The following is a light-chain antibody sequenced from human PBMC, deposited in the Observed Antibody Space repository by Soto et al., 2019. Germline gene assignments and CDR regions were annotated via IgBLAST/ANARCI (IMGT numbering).Light chain of an antibody. CDR2: KVS. Sequence: DVVMTQSPLSLPVTLGQPASISCRSSQSLVHSDGNTYLSWFQQRPGQSPRRLIYKVSNWDSGAPDRFSGSGSGTDFTLKISRVEAEDVGVYYCMQGTQWPYTFGQGTKLEIK. CDR1: QSLVHSDGNTY. V-gene: IGKV2-30*02. CDR3: MQGTQWPYT. J-gene: IGKJ2*01.